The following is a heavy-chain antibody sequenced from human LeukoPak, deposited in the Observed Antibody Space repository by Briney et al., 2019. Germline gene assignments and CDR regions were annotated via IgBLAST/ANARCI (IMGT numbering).Heavy chain of an antibody. CDR2: ISGSSSYI. D-gene: IGHD2-2*01. Sequence: GGSLRLSGAASGFTFSSYSMNWVRQAPGKGLEWVSSISGSSSYIYYADSVKGRFTISRDKAKNSLYLQMNSLRAEDTAVYYCARGGLFIDIVVVPAAILGAFDIWGQGTMVTVSS. J-gene: IGHJ3*02. CDR1: GFTFSSYS. V-gene: IGHV3-21*01. CDR3: ARGGLFIDIVVVPAAILGAFDI.